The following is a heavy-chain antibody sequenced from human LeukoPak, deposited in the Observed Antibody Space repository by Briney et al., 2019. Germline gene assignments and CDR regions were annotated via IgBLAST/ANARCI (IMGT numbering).Heavy chain of an antibody. Sequence: SETLSLTCTVSGGSISGYYWSWIRQPAGKGLEWIGRIYTSGTTHDNPSLKSRVTMSVDTSKNQVSLKVSSVTAADTAVYYCARQDSKVGAYAGPYYFDYWGQGTLVTVSS. CDR1: GGSISGYY. D-gene: IGHD1-26*01. CDR3: ARQDSKVGAYAGPYYFDY. CDR2: IYTSGTT. J-gene: IGHJ4*02. V-gene: IGHV4-4*07.